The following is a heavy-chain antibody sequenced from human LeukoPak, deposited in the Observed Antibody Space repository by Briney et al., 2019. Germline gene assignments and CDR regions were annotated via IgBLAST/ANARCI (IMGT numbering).Heavy chain of an antibody. D-gene: IGHD1-26*01. V-gene: IGHV1-2*02. CDR3: AREVQIVGATYRKPYNWFDP. Sequence: ASVKVSCKASGYTFTSYYMHWVRQAPGQGLEWMGWINPNSGGTNYAQKFQGRVTMTRDTSISTAYMELSGLRSDDTAVYYCAREVQIVGATYRKPYNWFDPWGQGTLVTVSS. CDR2: INPNSGGT. J-gene: IGHJ5*02. CDR1: GYTFTSYY.